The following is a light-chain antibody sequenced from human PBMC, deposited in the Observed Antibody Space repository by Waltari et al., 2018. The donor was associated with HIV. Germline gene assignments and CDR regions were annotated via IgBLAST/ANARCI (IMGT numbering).Light chain of an antibody. J-gene: IGLJ3*02. CDR2: KVT. CDR1: YMPDHY. CDR3: QSADSDNTYNWV. V-gene: IGLV3-25*03. Sequence: SQLTQPPSVSVSPGQTAKITCSGDYMPDHYVYWYQQKPGQAPVLVMYKVTERPSGIPERFSGSISGTTVTLTSMGVQPEDEADYYCQSADSDNTYNWVFGGGTKLTVL.